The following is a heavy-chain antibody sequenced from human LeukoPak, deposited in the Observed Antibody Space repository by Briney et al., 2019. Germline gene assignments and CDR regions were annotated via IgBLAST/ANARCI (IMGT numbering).Heavy chain of an antibody. CDR3: ARGQEFDDGVFDS. CDR1: GFSSSSFA. J-gene: IGHJ4*02. CDR2: IRSNGATA. D-gene: IGHD1-1*01. Sequence: GGSLRLSCAASGFSSSSFAMTWVRQAPGKGLAWVSTIRSNGATAYNADSVKGRFTISRDNSKNTVYLQMNSLRVEDTAIYYCARGQEFDDGVFDSWGQGTLVTVSS. V-gene: IGHV3-23*01.